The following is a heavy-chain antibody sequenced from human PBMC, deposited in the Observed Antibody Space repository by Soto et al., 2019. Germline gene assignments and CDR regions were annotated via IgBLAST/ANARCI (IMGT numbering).Heavy chain of an antibody. V-gene: IGHV4-59*01. CDR1: GGSISSYY. CDR2: IYYSGST. J-gene: IGHJ4*02. D-gene: IGHD6-19*01. Sequence: QVQLQESGPGLVKPSETLSLTCTVSGGSISSYYWSWIRQPPGKGLEWIGYIYYSGSTNYNPSLKRRVTISVDTSKNQFSLKLSSVTAADTAVYYCARLEYSSGWADAYYFDYWGQGTLVTVSS. CDR3: ARLEYSSGWADAYYFDY.